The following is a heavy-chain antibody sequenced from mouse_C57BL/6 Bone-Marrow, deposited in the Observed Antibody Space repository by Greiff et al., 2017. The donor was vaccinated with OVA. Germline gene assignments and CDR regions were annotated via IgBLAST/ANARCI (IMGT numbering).Heavy chain of an antibody. J-gene: IGHJ2*01. CDR2: INPSTGGT. V-gene: IGHV1-42*01. D-gene: IGHD1-1*01. CDR1: GYSFTGYY. CDR3: ARRLATVVSFDY. Sequence: EVQLQQSGPELVKPGASVKISCKASGYSFTGYYMNWVKQSPEKSLEWIGEINPSTGGTTYNQKFKAKATLTVDKSSSTAYMQLKSLTSEDSAVYYCARRLATVVSFDYWGQGTTLTVSS.